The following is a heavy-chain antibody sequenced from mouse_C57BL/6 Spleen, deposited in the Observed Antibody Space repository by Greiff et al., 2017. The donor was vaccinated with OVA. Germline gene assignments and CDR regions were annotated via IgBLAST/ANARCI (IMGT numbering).Heavy chain of an antibody. CDR1: GYAFSSSW. CDR3: ARNYDYDNYAMDY. D-gene: IGHD2-4*01. CDR2: IYPGDGDT. Sequence: VQLVESGPELVKPGASVKISCKASGYAFSSSWMNWVKQRPGKGLEWIGRIYPGDGDTNYNGKFTGQATLTADKSSSTAYMQLSSLTSEDSAVYFCARNYDYDNYAMDYWGQGTSVTVSS. J-gene: IGHJ4*01. V-gene: IGHV1-82*01.